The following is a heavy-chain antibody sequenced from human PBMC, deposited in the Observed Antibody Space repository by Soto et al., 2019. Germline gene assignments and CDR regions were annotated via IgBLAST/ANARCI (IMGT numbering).Heavy chain of an antibody. CDR3: EKDGGELLPYYFDY. CDR1: GFTFSSYA. V-gene: IGHV3-23*01. D-gene: IGHD1-26*01. Sequence: EVQLLESGGGLVQPGGSLRLSCAASGFTFSSYAMSWVRQAPGKGLEWVSAISGSGGSTYYADSVKGRFTISRDNSKNTLYLQMNSMRAEDTSVYYCEKDGGELLPYYFDYWGQGTLVTVSS. J-gene: IGHJ4*02. CDR2: ISGSGGST.